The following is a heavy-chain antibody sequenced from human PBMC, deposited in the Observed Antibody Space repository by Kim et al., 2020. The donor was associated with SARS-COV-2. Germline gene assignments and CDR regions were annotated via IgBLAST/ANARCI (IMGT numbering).Heavy chain of an antibody. CDR2: IVPLIGTP. Sequence: SVKVSCKASGDSFNSYVFSWVRQAPGQGLEWMGGIVPLIGTPDYAQTFQGRLTITADESTNTDYMERSKLKSEDTAIYYCARVLYYWGQGTLVTVPS. V-gene: IGHV1-69*13. CDR3: ARVLYY. CDR1: GDSFNSYV. J-gene: IGHJ4*02.